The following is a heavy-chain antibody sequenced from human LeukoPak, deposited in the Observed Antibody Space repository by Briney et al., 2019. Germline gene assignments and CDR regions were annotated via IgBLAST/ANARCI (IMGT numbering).Heavy chain of an antibody. D-gene: IGHD3-16*01. J-gene: IGHJ4*02. Sequence: PRGSLRLSCAASGFTFSTYAMSWVRQAPGKGPEWVSAIRDSGGSTNYADSVKGRFTISRDNSNNTVYLQMNSLRAEDTAVYYCAKNVKAYFFDYWGQGILVTVSS. CDR2: IRDSGGST. V-gene: IGHV3-23*01. CDR1: GFTFSTYA. CDR3: AKNVKAYFFDY.